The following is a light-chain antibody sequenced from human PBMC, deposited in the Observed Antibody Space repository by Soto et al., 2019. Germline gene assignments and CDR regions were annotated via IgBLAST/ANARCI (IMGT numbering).Light chain of an antibody. Sequence: DIQMTQSPSSLSASIGDRVTISCRASQDISSSLNWYQHKSGKAPKLLIYAASRLHSGVPSRFSGSGSGTDFTLTISSLQPEDFATYYCQQSYVTPWTFGQGTKVEIK. CDR3: QQSYVTPWT. V-gene: IGKV1-39*01. J-gene: IGKJ1*01. CDR1: QDISSS. CDR2: AAS.